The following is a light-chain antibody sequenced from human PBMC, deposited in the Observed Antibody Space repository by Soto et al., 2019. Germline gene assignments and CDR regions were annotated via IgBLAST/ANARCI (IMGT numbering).Light chain of an antibody. J-gene: IGKJ5*01. Sequence: IVLTQSPCTLSLSPWERFTLSCRASQSVTTRLARYQHKPGQAPRLLMSGASSRASGVPVRFSGSGSGTDFTLTISRLEPEDFALYYCQQYGGSPITFGLGTRLEIK. V-gene: IGKV3-20*01. CDR1: QSVTTR. CDR3: QQYGGSPIT. CDR2: GAS.